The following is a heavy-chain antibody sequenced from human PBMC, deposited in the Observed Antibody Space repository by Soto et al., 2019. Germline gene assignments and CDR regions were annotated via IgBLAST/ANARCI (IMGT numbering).Heavy chain of an antibody. Sequence: QVQLVQSGAEVRKPGASVKVSCKASGYTFTSYAMHWVRQAPGQRLEWMGWINAGNGNTKYSQKFQGRVTITRDTDASATNMELKGLRSEDEAVYYYSRDGHSIATAALSFYYYYYMDVWGKGTTVTVSS. CDR1: GYTFTSYA. CDR3: SRDGHSIATAALSFYYYYYMDV. D-gene: IGHD6-13*01. J-gene: IGHJ6*03. CDR2: INAGNGNT. V-gene: IGHV1-3*01.